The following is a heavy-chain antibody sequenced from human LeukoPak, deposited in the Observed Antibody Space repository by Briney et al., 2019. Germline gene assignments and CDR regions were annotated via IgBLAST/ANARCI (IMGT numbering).Heavy chain of an antibody. J-gene: IGHJ4*02. CDR1: GGSISSGDYY. CDR2: IYYSGST. V-gene: IGHV4-30-4*08. D-gene: IGHD6-19*01. CDR3: ARDLSRVAGTLDY. Sequence: SETLSLTCTVSGGSISSGDYYWRWIRQPPGKGLEWIVYIYYSGSTYYNPSLKSRVTISVDTSKNQFSLKLSSVTAADTAVYYCARDLSRVAGTLDYWGQGTLVTVSS.